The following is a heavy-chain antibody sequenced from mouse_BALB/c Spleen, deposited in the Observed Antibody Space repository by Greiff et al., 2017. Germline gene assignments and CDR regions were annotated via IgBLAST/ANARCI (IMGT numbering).Heavy chain of an antibody. D-gene: IGHD1-1*01. CDR1: GYTFSSYW. Sequence: QVQLQQSGAELMKPGASVKISCKATGYTFSSYWIEWVKQRPGHGLEWIGEILPGSGSTNYNEKFKGKATFTADTSSNTAYMQRSSLTSEDSAVYYGARDGVRSHYFDDWGQGTTLTVSS. CDR2: ILPGSGST. CDR3: ARDGVRSHYFDD. J-gene: IGHJ2*01. V-gene: IGHV1-9*01.